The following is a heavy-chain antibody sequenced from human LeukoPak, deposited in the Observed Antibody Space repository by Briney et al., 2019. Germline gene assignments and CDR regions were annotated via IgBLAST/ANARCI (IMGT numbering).Heavy chain of an antibody. V-gene: IGHV4-34*01. Sequence: SETLSLTCAVYGGSFSGYYWSWIRQPPGKGLEWIGEINHSGSTNYNPSLKSRVTISVDTSKNQFSLKLSSVTAADTAVYYCARRRAAFFSLDYWGQGTLVTVSS. CDR1: GGSFSGYY. CDR3: ARRRAAFFSLDY. J-gene: IGHJ4*02. CDR2: INHSGST. D-gene: IGHD2/OR15-2a*01.